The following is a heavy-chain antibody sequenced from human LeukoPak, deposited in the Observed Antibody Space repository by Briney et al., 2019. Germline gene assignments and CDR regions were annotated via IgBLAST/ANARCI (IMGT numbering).Heavy chain of an antibody. CDR2: ISSSGSTI. Sequence: PGGSLRLSCAASGFTFSDHYMSWIRQAPGKGLEWVSYISSSGSTIYYADSVKGRFTISRDNAKNSLYLQMNSLRAEDTAVYYRARAGRYCSGGSCFLLGYWGQGTLVTVSS. D-gene: IGHD2-15*01. J-gene: IGHJ4*02. CDR1: GFTFSDHY. CDR3: ARAGRYCSGGSCFLLGY. V-gene: IGHV3-11*04.